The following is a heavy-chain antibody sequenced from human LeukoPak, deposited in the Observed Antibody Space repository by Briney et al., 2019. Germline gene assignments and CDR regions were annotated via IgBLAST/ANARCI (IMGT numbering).Heavy chain of an antibody. Sequence: SETLSLTCIVSGGYISSSNSYWGWIRQPPGKGLEWIGSIFYTGSTYYNPSLKSRVTISVDTSKNQFSLKLNSVTAADTAVYYCARDRYDSSLWGQGTLVTVSS. J-gene: IGHJ4*02. CDR2: IFYTGST. CDR1: GGYISSSNSY. D-gene: IGHD3-22*01. V-gene: IGHV4-39*07. CDR3: ARDRYDSSL.